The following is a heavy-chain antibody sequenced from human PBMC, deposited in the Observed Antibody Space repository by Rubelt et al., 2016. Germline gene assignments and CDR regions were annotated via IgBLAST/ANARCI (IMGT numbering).Heavy chain of an antibody. CDR1: GGSVSSSSYY. D-gene: IGHD2-2*01. V-gene: IGHV4-39*07. CDR2: IYYSGST. CDR3: AREVPATYFDY. Sequence: QLQLQESGPGLVKPSETLSLTCTVSGGSVSSSSYYWGWIRQPPGKGLEWLGSIYYSGSTNYNPSLKSRVTISVDTSKNQFSLKLSSVTAADTAVYYCAREVPATYFDYWGQGTLVTVSS. J-gene: IGHJ4*02.